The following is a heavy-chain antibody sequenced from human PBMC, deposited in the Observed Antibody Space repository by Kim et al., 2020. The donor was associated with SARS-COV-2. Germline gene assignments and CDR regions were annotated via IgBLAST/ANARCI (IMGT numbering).Heavy chain of an antibody. CDR3: ARSWPLLSYSSGWYEGWFDP. V-gene: IGHV1-3*01. CDR1: GYTFTSYA. Sequence: ASVKVSCKASGYTFTSYAMHWVRQAPGQRLEWMGWINAGNGNTKYSQKFQGRVTITRDTSASTAYMELSSLRSEDTAVYYCARSWPLLSYSSGWYEGWFDPWGQGTLVTVSS. CDR2: INAGNGNT. J-gene: IGHJ5*02. D-gene: IGHD6-19*01.